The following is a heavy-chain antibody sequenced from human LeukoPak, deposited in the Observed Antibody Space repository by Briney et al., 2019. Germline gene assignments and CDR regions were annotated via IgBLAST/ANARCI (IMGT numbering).Heavy chain of an antibody. V-gene: IGHV4-39*02. Sequence: PSETLSLTCTVSGGSISSSSYYWGWIRQPPGKGLEWIGSIYYSGSTYYNPSLKSRVTISVDTSKNQFSLKLSSVTAADTAVYYCARDDKGLGDAFDVWGQGTMVTVSS. D-gene: IGHD3-16*01. J-gene: IGHJ3*01. CDR2: IYYSGST. CDR3: ARDDKGLGDAFDV. CDR1: GGSISSSSYY.